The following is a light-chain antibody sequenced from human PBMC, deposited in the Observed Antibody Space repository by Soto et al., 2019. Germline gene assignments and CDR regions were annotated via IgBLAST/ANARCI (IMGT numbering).Light chain of an antibody. Sequence: QSALTQPASVSGSPGQSITISCTGTSSDVGGYNYVSWYQQHPGKAPKLTIYDVSNRPSGVSNRFSGSKSSNTASLTISGLQAEDEADYYCSSYTSSSTYVFGTGTKLTVL. CDR1: SSDVGGYNY. CDR2: DVS. J-gene: IGLJ1*01. CDR3: SSYTSSSTYV. V-gene: IGLV2-14*01.